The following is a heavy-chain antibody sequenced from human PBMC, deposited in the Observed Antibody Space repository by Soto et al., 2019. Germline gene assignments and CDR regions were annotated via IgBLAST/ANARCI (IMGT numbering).Heavy chain of an antibody. Sequence: GGSLRLACAASGFTFVGYWIRCVRQSPVKGLEWVSRIKSDGSGTTYADSVKGRFSISRDNAKNTVYLQMDSLRVEDTAVYYCGRNAIFVRGVPDEYWGQGTPVTVS. CDR2: IKSDGSGT. CDR1: GFTFVGYW. CDR3: GRNAIFVRGVPDEY. J-gene: IGHJ4*02. V-gene: IGHV3-74*03. D-gene: IGHD3-10*02.